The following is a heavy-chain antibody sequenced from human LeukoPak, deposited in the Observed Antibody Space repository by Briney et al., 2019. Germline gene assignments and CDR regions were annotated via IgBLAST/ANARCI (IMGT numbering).Heavy chain of an antibody. J-gene: IGHJ4*02. CDR3: ARGNESYGDYGY. Sequence: PPETLSLTCTVSGGSTSGSYWSWIRQPPGKGLEWMAYMYNSGSTNYNPSLKSRVTISIDTSKNQFSLKLSSLTAADTAIYYCARGNESYGDYGYWGQGILVTVSS. CDR1: GGSTSGSY. D-gene: IGHD4-17*01. V-gene: IGHV4-59*01. CDR2: MYNSGST.